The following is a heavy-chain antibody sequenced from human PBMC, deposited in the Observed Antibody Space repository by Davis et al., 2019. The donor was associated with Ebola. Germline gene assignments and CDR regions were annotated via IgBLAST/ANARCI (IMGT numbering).Heavy chain of an antibody. Sequence: GGSLRLSCEASGFTLSGFALSWVRQAPGKGLEWVSAISGSGGSTYYADSVKGRFTISRDNSKNTLYLQMNSLRAEDTAVYYCANLPAIPLGDVVVPAAVYYYYYMDVWGKGTTVTVSS. D-gene: IGHD2-2*01. CDR3: ANLPAIPLGDVVVPAAVYYYYYMDV. CDR2: ISGSGGST. J-gene: IGHJ6*03. V-gene: IGHV3-23*01. CDR1: GFTLSGFA.